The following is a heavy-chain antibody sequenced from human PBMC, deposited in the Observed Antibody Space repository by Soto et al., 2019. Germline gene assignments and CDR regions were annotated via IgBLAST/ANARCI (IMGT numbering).Heavy chain of an antibody. CDR2: ISGSGGST. D-gene: IGHD2-8*01. CDR3: AKDQYCTNGVCPPKYFDY. J-gene: IGHJ4*02. Sequence: GGSLRLSCAASGFTFSSYAMSWVRQAPGKGLEWVSAISGSGGSTYYADSVKGRFTISRDNSKNTLYLQMNSLRAEDTAVYYCAKDQYCTNGVCPPKYFDYWGQGTLVTVSS. CDR1: GFTFSSYA. V-gene: IGHV3-23*01.